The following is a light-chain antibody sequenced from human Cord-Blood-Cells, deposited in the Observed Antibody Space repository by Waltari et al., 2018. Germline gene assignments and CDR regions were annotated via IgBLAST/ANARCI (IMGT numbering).Light chain of an antibody. CDR3: QAWDSSTYV. CDR1: KLGDKY. CDR2: QDS. J-gene: IGLJ1*01. V-gene: IGLV3-1*01. Sequence: SYELTQPPSVSVSPGQTASITCSGEKLGDKYACWYQQKPGQTPVLVIYQDSKRPSGIPGRVSGSNSGNTATLTISGTQAMDEADYYCQAWDSSTYVFGTGTKVTVL.